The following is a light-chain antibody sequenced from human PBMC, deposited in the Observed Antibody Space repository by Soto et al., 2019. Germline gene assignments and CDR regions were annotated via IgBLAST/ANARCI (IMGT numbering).Light chain of an antibody. V-gene: IGKV1-6*01. CDR1: QSISSY. CDR2: AAS. CDR3: LQDHNYPWT. J-gene: IGKJ1*01. Sequence: AIQMTQSPSSLSASVGDRVTITCGASQSISSYLNWYQQKPGKAPKLLIYAASSLQSGVPSRFSGSGSGTDFSLTISSLQPEDFATYYCLQDHNYPWTFGQGTKVDIK.